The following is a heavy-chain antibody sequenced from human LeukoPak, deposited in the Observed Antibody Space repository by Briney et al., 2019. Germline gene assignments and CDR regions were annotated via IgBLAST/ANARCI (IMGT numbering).Heavy chain of an antibody. D-gene: IGHD1-26*01. CDR3: ASSTFIVGATGY. CDR1: GFTFSSYA. CDR2: ISYDGSNK. Sequence: GGSLRLSCAASGFTFSSYAMHWVRQAPGKGLEWVAVISYDGSNKYYADSVKGRFTISRDNSKNTLYLQMNSLRAEDTAVHYCASSTFIVGATGYWGQGTLVTVSS. V-gene: IGHV3-30-3*01. J-gene: IGHJ4*02.